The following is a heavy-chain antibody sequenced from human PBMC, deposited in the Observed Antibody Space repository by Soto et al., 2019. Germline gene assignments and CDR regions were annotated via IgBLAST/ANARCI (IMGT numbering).Heavy chain of an antibody. CDR2: INPSGGST. CDR1: GYTFTSYY. D-gene: IGHD5-12*01. J-gene: IGHJ4*02. CDR3: ARDTQVATIIGPLDY. V-gene: IGHV1-46*03. Sequence: GASVKVSCKASGYTFTSYYMHWVRQAPGQGLEWMGIINPSGGSTSYAQKFQGRVTMTRDTSTSTVYMELSSLRSEDTAVYYCARDTQVATIIGPLDYWGQGTLVTVSS.